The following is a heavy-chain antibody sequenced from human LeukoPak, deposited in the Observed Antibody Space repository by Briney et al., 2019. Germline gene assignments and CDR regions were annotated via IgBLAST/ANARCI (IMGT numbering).Heavy chain of an antibody. D-gene: IGHD5-24*01. CDR2: ISAYNGNT. V-gene: IGHV1-18*01. J-gene: IGHJ4*02. Sequence: EASVKVSCKASGYTFTSYGISWVRQAPGQGLEWMGWISAYNGNTNYAQKLQGRVTMTTDTSTSTAYMELRSPRSDDTAVYYCARGSKYGYNTLGGDYWGQGTLVTVSS. CDR1: GYTFTSYG. CDR3: ARGSKYGYNTLGGDY.